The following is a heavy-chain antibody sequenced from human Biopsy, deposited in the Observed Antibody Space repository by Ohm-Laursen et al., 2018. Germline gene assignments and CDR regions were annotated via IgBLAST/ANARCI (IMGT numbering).Heavy chain of an antibody. CDR3: ARAAFGPFDS. V-gene: IGHV4-4*07. CDR1: GDSIRNYY. D-gene: IGHD3-16*01. J-gene: IGHJ4*02. CDR2: IYTSGST. Sequence: TLSLTCTVSGDSIRNYYWSWIRQAAGKGLEWIGRIYTSGSTNFNPSLKSRVTMSIDTSKNQFSLRLSSVTAADAAVYYCARAAFGPFDSWGQGALVTVSS.